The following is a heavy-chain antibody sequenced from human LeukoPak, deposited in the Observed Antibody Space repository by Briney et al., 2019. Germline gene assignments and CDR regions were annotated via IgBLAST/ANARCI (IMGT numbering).Heavy chain of an antibody. J-gene: IGHJ6*04. Sequence: PSETLSLTCTVSGGSISSYYWSWIRRPAGKGLEWIGRIYTSGSTNYNPSLKSRVTMSVDTSKNQFSLKLSYVTAADTAVYYCARDGTTVAPAVWGKGTTVTVSS. CDR1: GGSISSYY. V-gene: IGHV4-4*07. D-gene: IGHD4-17*01. CDR3: ARDGTTVAPAV. CDR2: IYTSGST.